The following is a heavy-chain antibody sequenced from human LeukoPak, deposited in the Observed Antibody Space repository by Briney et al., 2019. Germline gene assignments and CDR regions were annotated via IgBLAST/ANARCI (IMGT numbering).Heavy chain of an antibody. Sequence: ASVKVSCKASGYTFTSYGISWVRQAPGQGLEWMGWISAYNGNTNYAQKLQGRVTMTTDTSTSTAYMELRSLRSDDTAAYYCAREAIVVVTAPSLGMDVWGQGTTVTVSS. D-gene: IGHD2-21*02. J-gene: IGHJ6*02. CDR2: ISAYNGNT. V-gene: IGHV1-18*01. CDR3: AREAIVVVTAPSLGMDV. CDR1: GYTFTSYG.